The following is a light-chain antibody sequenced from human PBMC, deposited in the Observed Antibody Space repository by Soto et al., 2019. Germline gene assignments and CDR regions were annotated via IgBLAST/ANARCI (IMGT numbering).Light chain of an antibody. Sequence: QSVLTQPASVSGSPGQSITISCTGTSSDVGSYNLVSWYQQHPGKAPKLMIYEVSKRPSGVSNRFSGSKSGNTASLTISGIKAEDEADYYCCSYAGSSRVFGGGTKLTVL. J-gene: IGLJ2*01. CDR1: SSDVGSYNL. V-gene: IGLV2-23*02. CDR3: CSYAGSSRV. CDR2: EVS.